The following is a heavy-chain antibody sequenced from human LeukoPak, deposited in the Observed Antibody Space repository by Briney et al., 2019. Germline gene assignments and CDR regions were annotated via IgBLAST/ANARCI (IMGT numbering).Heavy chain of an antibody. Sequence: PSETLSLTCTVSGGSISSYYWSWIRQPPGKGLEWIGYIYYSGSTNYNPSLKSRVTISVDTSKNQFSLKLSSVTAADTAVYYCARTGIAVAGTNLVDYWGQGTLVTVSS. J-gene: IGHJ4*02. CDR3: ARTGIAVAGTNLVDY. CDR2: IYYSGST. CDR1: GGSISSYY. V-gene: IGHV4-59*01. D-gene: IGHD6-19*01.